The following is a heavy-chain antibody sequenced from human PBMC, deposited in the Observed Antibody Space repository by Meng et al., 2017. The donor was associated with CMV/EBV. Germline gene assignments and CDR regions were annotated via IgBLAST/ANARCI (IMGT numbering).Heavy chain of an antibody. J-gene: IGHJ4*02. CDR3: ARFQGWGTKNSYSNYTTSDY. V-gene: IGHV3-30-3*01. D-gene: IGHD4-11*01. Sequence: GESLKISCAASGFTFSSYAMHWVRQAPGKGLEWVAVISYEGSNKYYADSVKGRFTISRDNSKNTLYLQMNSLRAEDTAVYYCARFQGWGTKNSYSNYTTSDYWGQGTLVTVSS. CDR2: ISYEGSNK. CDR1: GFTFSSYA.